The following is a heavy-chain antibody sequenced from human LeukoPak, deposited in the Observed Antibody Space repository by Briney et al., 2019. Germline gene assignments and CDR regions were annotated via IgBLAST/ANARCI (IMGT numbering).Heavy chain of an antibody. CDR3: ARHNGFDRGYYYYMDV. J-gene: IGHJ6*03. Sequence: PSETLSLTCTVSGGFINSYYWSWIRQPAGKGLEWIGRVYTSGITNYNPSLKSRITMSVDTSKNQFSLKLTSVTAADTAVYYCARHNGFDRGYYYYMDVWGIGTTVTVSS. CDR2: VYTSGIT. CDR1: GGFINSYY. V-gene: IGHV4-4*07. D-gene: IGHD3-9*01.